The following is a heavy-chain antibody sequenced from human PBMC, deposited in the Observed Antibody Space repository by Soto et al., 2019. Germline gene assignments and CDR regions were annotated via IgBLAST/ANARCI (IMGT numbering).Heavy chain of an antibody. Sequence: SETLSLTCTVSGGSISSSSYYWGWIRQPPGKGLEWIGSIYYSGSTYYNPSLKSRVTISVDTSKNQFSLKLSSVTAADTAVYYCAGGYYDFWSGVNYYYGMDVWGQGTTVTVSS. CDR1: GGSISSSSYY. V-gene: IGHV4-39*01. D-gene: IGHD3-3*01. CDR2: IYYSGST. CDR3: AGGYYDFWSGVNYYYGMDV. J-gene: IGHJ6*02.